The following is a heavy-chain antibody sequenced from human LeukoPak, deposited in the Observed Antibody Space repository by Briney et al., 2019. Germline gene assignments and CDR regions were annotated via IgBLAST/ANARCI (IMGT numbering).Heavy chain of an antibody. CDR2: IYSSGST. J-gene: IGHJ3*02. D-gene: IGHD5-12*01. V-gene: IGHV4-61*02. CDR1: GGSISSGTYY. Sequence: SQTLSLTCTVSGGSISSGTYYWSWVRQPAGKGLEWIGRIYSSGSTNYNPSLKSRVTISVDPSKNQFSLKLSSVTAADTAVYYCARDLLHRGYAFDIWGQGTMVTVS. CDR3: ARDLLHRGYAFDI.